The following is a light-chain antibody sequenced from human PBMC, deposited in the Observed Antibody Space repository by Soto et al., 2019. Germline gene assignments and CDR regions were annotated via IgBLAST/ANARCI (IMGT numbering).Light chain of an antibody. Sequence: QSVLTQPASVSGSPGQSITISCTGTSSDIGGYNYVSWYQQHPGKAPKLMIYEVSDRPSGVSNRFSGSKSGNTASLTISGLQADDEADYYCSSYTSSSILLFGGGPKLTVL. CDR1: SSDIGGYNY. CDR3: SSYTSSSILL. CDR2: EVS. J-gene: IGLJ2*01. V-gene: IGLV2-14*01.